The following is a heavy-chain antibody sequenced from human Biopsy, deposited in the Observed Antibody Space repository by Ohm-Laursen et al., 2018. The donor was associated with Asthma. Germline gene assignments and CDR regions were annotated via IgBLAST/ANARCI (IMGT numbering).Heavy chain of an antibody. D-gene: IGHD3-10*01. CDR1: GYTFNSVG. CDR3: ARAVDYSHYYGIDV. J-gene: IGHJ6*02. Sequence: SVKVSCKPSGYTFNSVGITWVRQAPGQGLEWMGWISVYNGNTKVAQRLQDRVTMITDTSTSTAYMELRSLRSDDTAVYFCARAVDYSHYYGIDVWGQGATVTVS. CDR2: ISVYNGNT. V-gene: IGHV1-18*01.